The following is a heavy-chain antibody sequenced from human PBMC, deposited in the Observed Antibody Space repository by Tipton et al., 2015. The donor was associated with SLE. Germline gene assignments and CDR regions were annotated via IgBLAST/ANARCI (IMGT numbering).Heavy chain of an antibody. D-gene: IGHD6-13*01. V-gene: IGHV3-9*01. CDR2: ISWNSGSI. Sequence: SLRLSCAASGFTFDDYAMHWVRQAPGKGLEWVSGISWNSGSIGYADSVKGRFTISRDNAKNSLYLQMNSLRAEDTALYYCAKIAAAGHYYYGMDVWGQGTTVTVSS. CDR3: AKIAAAGHYYYGMDV. CDR1: GFTFDDYA. J-gene: IGHJ6*02.